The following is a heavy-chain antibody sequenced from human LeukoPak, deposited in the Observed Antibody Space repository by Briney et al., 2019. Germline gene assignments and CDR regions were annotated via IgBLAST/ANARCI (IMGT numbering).Heavy chain of an antibody. CDR3: ARSPRAGDYYYYYGMDV. J-gene: IGHJ6*02. CDR1: RGTFSSYA. CDR2: IIPIFGTA. V-gene: IGHV1-69*13. Sequence: SVKVSCKASRGTFSSYAISWVRQAPGQGLEWMGGIIPIFGTANYAQKFQGRVTITADESTSTAYMELSSLRSEDTAVYYCARSPRAGDYYYYYGMDVWGQGTTVTVSS.